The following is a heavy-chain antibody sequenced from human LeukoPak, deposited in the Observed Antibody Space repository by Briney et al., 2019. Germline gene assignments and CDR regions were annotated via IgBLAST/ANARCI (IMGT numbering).Heavy chain of an antibody. CDR2: INHSGST. D-gene: IGHD1-1*01. CDR3: ARDRNDPYFDY. Sequence: SETLSLTCAVYGGSFSGYYWSWIRQPPGKGLEWIGEINHSGSTNYNPSLKSRVTISVDTSKNQFSLKLSSVTAADTAVYYCARDRNDPYFDYWGQGTLVTVSS. V-gene: IGHV4-34*01. CDR1: GGSFSGYY. J-gene: IGHJ4*02.